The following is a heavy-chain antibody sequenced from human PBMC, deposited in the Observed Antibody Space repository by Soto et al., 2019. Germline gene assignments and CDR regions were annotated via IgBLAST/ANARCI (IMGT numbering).Heavy chain of an antibody. CDR1: GYTFTSSG. D-gene: IGHD3-3*01. J-gene: IGHJ6*02. V-gene: IGHV1-18*01. CDR2: ISTDNGNT. Sequence: QVQLVQSGAEVKKPGASVKVSCKASGYTFTSSGITWVRQAPGQGLEWLGWISTDNGNTNYAQHLQGRVSLTTDTSTSTAYMDRRSLRYDETAVYYCARDQGITTFGVYSMYYYGMDVWGQGTTVTVSS. CDR3: ARDQGITTFGVYSMYYYGMDV.